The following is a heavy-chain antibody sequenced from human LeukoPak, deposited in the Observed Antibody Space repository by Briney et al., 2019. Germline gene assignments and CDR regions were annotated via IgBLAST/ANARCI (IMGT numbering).Heavy chain of an antibody. J-gene: IGHJ6*02. CDR1: GGSFSGYY. Sequence: SETLSLTCAVYGGSFSGYYWSWIRQPPGKGLEWIGEINHSGSTNYNPSLKSRVTISVDTSKNQFSLKLSFVTAEDTAVYYCARRRGSKYSGYDPYYYYGMDVWGQGTTVTVSS. CDR2: INHSGST. V-gene: IGHV4-34*01. CDR3: ARRRGSKYSGYDPYYYYGMDV. D-gene: IGHD5-12*01.